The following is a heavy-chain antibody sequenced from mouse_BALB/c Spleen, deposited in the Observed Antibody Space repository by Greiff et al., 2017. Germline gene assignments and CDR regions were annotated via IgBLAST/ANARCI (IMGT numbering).Heavy chain of an antibody. V-gene: IGHV14-1*02. D-gene: IGHD2-2*01. Sequence: EVQLQESGAELVRPGALVKLSCKASGFNIKDYYMHWVKQRPEQGLEWIGWIDPENGNTIYDPKFQGKASITADTSSNTAYLQLSSLTSEDTAVYYCARSGGYDGYAMDYWGQGTSLTVSS. CDR3: ARSGGYDGYAMDY. J-gene: IGHJ4*01. CDR2: IDPENGNT. CDR1: GFNIKDYY.